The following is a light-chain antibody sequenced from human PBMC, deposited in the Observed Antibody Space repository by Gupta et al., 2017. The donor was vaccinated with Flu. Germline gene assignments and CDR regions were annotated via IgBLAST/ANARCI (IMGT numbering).Light chain of an antibody. CDR3: QQYINWPPIT. CDR2: GAS. J-gene: IGKJ5*01. CDR1: QSVSSK. Sequence: EVVMTQSPATLSVSPGERATLSCRASQSVSSKLAWYQQKPGQAPRLLIYGASTRATGIPARFSGSGSGTEFTLTISSLQSEDFAVYYCQQYINWPPITFGQGTRLEIK. V-gene: IGKV3-15*01.